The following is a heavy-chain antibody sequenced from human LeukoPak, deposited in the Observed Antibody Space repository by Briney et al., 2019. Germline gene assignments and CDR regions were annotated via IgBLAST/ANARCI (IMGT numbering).Heavy chain of an antibody. CDR1: GYSISSGYY. V-gene: IGHV4-38-2*01. D-gene: IGHD3-10*01. J-gene: IGHJ3*02. Sequence: PSETLSLTCAVSGYSISSGYYCGWTRQPPGKGLEWIGSIYYSGSTYYNPSLKSRVTISVDTSKDQFSLKLSSVTAADTAVYYCARGNILKVRQNDFDIWAQGTIVSVSS. CDR2: IYYSGST. CDR3: ARGNILKVRQNDFDI.